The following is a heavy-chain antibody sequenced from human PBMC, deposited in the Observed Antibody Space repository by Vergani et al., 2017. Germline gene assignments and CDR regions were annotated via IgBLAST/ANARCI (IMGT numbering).Heavy chain of an antibody. CDR1: GYTFTGYY. CDR2: INPNSGGT. CDR3: ARVVAAAGPRNDAFDI. Sequence: QVQLVQSGAEVKKPGASVKVSCKASGYTFTGYYMHWVRQAPGQGLEWMGWINPNSGGTNYAQKFQGRVTMTRDTYISTAYMELSRLRSDDTAVYYCARVVAAAGPRNDAFDIWGQGTMVTVSS. J-gene: IGHJ3*02. D-gene: IGHD6-13*01. V-gene: IGHV1-2*02.